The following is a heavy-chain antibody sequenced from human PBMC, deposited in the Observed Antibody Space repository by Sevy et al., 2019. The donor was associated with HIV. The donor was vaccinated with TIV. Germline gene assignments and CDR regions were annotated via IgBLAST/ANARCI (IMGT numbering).Heavy chain of an antibody. J-gene: IGHJ5*01. CDR3: ARGGCSSTRCYQVGDWFDS. CDR2: INQDGSEK. V-gene: IGHV3-7*01. Sequence: GGSLRLSCAASGFIFRSYWMSWVRQAPGKGLEWVANINQDGSEKHYADSVKGRFSISRDNAKNSLYVQMKSLRADDTAVYYCARGGCSSTRCYQVGDWFDSWGQGALVTVSS. D-gene: IGHD2-2*01. CDR1: GFIFRSYW.